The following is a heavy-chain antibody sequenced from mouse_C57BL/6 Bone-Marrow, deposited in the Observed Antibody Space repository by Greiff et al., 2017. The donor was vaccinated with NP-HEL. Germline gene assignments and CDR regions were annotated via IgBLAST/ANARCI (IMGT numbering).Heavy chain of an antibody. CDR2: ISDGGSYT. CDR3: ARAVVATRKYFDY. Sequence: EVQGVESGGGLVKPGGSLKLSCAASGFTFSSYAMSWVRQTPEKRLEWVATISDGGSYTYYPDNVKGRFTISRDNAKNNLYLQMSHLKSEDTAMYYCARAVVATRKYFDYWGQGTTLTVSS. D-gene: IGHD1-1*01. V-gene: IGHV5-4*01. CDR1: GFTFSSYA. J-gene: IGHJ2*01.